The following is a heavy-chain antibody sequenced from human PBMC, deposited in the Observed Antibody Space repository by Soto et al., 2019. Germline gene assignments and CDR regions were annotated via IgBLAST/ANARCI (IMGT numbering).Heavy chain of an antibody. V-gene: IGHV1-46*01. CDR2: VNHSGGHT. D-gene: IGHD2-21*02. CDR3: ARGGHVVVVTAALDY. Sequence: QVQLMQSGAEVKKPGASVKVSCKASGDTFTDYYIHWVRQAPGQGLEWMGTVNHSGGHTTYAQHFMGRVTMTMDTSTSTLYMELTSLTSDDTAVYYCARGGHVVVVTAALDYWGQGTLVTVSS. J-gene: IGHJ4*02. CDR1: GDTFTDYY.